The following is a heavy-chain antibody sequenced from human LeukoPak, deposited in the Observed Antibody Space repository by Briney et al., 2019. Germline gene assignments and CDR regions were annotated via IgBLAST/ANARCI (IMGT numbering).Heavy chain of an antibody. D-gene: IGHD2-2*02. CDR3: ARVDCSSTSCYTPQYYFDY. CDR1: GGSVSSGSYY. V-gene: IGHV4-61*01. CDR2: IYYSGST. Sequence: SETLSLTCTVSGGSVSSGSYYWSWIRQPPGKGLEWIGYIYYSGSTNYNPSLKSRVTISVDTSKNQFSLKLSPVTAADTAVYYCARVDCSSTSCYTPQYYFDYWGQGTLVTVSS. J-gene: IGHJ4*02.